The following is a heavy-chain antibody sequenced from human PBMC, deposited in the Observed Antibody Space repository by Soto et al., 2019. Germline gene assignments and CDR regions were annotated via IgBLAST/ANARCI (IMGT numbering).Heavy chain of an antibody. CDR1: GFTFSSYA. V-gene: IGHV3-23*01. CDR2: ISGSGSNT. CDR3: ATDYGVWYGSTTAFYH. Sequence: GGSLRLSCAASGFTFSSYAMSWVRQAPGKGLEWVSGISGSGSNTYYANSVKGRFTISRDNSKNTVYLQMGNLRPEDMAIYYCATDYGVWYGSTTAFYHLGQGSLVTVPQ. J-gene: IGHJ4*02. D-gene: IGHD6-19*01.